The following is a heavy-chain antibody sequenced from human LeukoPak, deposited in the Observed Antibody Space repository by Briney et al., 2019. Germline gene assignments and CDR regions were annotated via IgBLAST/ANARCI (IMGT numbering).Heavy chain of an antibody. D-gene: IGHD3-3*01. J-gene: IGHJ4*02. Sequence: AGSLRLSCAASGFTFSSYAMSWVRQAPGKGLEWVSGITGSGGGTYYADSVKGRFTISRDNSKNTLYLQMNSLRAEDTAMYYCAKEIFRSNDYWGQGTLVTVSS. V-gene: IGHV3-23*01. CDR2: ITGSGGGT. CDR3: AKEIFRSNDY. CDR1: GFTFSSYA.